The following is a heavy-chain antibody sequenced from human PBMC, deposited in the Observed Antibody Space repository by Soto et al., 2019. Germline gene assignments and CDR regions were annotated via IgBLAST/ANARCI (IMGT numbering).Heavy chain of an antibody. V-gene: IGHV3-48*01. J-gene: IGHJ3*01. Sequence: GGSLRLSCAASGFTFRNYGMNWVRQAPGKGLEWVSYIGIGSSTKYYADSVKGRFTISRDNAKNSLYLQMNSLRAEDTDVYYCARDQLYYNDISGRPLNAFDVWGQGTIVTVSS. CDR1: GFTFRNYG. CDR2: IGIGSSTK. D-gene: IGHD3-22*01. CDR3: ARDQLYYNDISGRPLNAFDV.